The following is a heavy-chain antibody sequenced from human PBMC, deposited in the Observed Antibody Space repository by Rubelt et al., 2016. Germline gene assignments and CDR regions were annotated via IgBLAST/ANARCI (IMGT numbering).Heavy chain of an antibody. CDR3: AKDQGDVYSSGWSLLFAFDI. V-gene: IGHV3-23*01. Sequence: GLEWVSAISGSGGSTYYADSVKGRFTISRDNSKNTLYLQMNSLRAEDTAVYYCAKDQGDVYSSGWSLLFAFDIWGQGTMVTVSS. D-gene: IGHD6-19*01. CDR2: ISGSGGST. J-gene: IGHJ3*02.